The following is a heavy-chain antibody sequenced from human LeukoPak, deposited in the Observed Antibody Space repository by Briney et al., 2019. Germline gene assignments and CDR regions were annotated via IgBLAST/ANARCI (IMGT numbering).Heavy chain of an antibody. D-gene: IGHD2-2*01. Sequence: SETLSLTCTVSGGSISSGGFSWSWIRQPPGKALEWIGYIHHSGTTYYSPSLKSRVTMSLDRSKKQFSLKLTSVTAADTAEYFCARGPQPYCTSTFCHRYMDVWGKGTTVTVSS. CDR2: IHHSGTT. CDR3: ARGPQPYCTSTFCHRYMDV. V-gene: IGHV4-30-2*01. J-gene: IGHJ6*03. CDR1: GGSISSGGFS.